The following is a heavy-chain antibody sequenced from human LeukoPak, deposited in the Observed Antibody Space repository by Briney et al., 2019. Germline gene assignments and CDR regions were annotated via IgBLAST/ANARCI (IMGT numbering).Heavy chain of an antibody. CDR1: GFTFSSYA. CDR3: AKGTYYYDSSGYYYHPYFDY. J-gene: IGHJ4*02. Sequence: GGSLRLSCAASGFTFSSYAMSWVRQAPGKGLEWVSAISGSGGSTYYADSVKGRFTISRDNSKNTLYLQMNSLRAEDTAVYYCAKGTYYYDSSGYYYHPYFDYWGQGTLVTVSS. D-gene: IGHD3-22*01. CDR2: ISGSGGST. V-gene: IGHV3-23*01.